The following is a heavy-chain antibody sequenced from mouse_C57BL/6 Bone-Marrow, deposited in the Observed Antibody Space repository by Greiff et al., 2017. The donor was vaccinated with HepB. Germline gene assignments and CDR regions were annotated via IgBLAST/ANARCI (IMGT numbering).Heavy chain of an antibody. Sequence: EVKLVESGGGLVQPGASLRLSCAASGFTFNDYQMSWVRQAPGKAPEWLALIRNKANGYTTEYPASVKGRFTISRDNSQNILYLQMNTLRAEDSATYYCVKAVSSGSSYTWFAYWGQGTLVTVSA. V-gene: IGHV7-4*01. D-gene: IGHD1-1*01. CDR2: IRNKANGYTT. CDR3: VKAVSSGSSYTWFAY. J-gene: IGHJ3*01. CDR1: GFTFNDYQ.